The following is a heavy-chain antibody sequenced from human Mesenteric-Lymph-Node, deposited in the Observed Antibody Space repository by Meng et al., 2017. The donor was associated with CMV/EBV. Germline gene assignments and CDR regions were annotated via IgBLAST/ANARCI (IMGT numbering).Heavy chain of an antibody. Sequence: LTCTVSGGSVGTYSHYWSWIRKSPGKGLEWIGEVDYDGNRNYNPSLESRVTISLDTLRKQVSLKLSSVTPEDTAVYYCVRDRSGSYDYWGQGTLVTVSS. CDR1: GGSVGTYSHY. CDR3: VRDRSGSYDY. D-gene: IGHD1-26*01. V-gene: IGHV4-39*07. CDR2: VDYDGNR. J-gene: IGHJ4*02.